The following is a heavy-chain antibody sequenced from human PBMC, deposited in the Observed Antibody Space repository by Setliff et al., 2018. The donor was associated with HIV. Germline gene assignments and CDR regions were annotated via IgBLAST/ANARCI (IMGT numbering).Heavy chain of an antibody. Sequence: PSETLSLTCTVTGGSISGNYYWTWIRQHPGKGLEWIGYFYYRGTTYYAPSLKSRVTISVDSSKNQFSLKLTSVTAADTAVYYCAKGAGFYGGYTFDHWGQGRQVTVSS. V-gene: IGHV4-31*03. D-gene: IGHD4-17*01. CDR3: AKGAGFYGGYTFDH. CDR2: FYYRGTT. J-gene: IGHJ4*02. CDR1: GGSISGNYY.